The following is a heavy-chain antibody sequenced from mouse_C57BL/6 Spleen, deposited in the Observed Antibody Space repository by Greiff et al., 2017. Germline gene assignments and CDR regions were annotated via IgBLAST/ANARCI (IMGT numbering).Heavy chain of an antibody. CDR2: FYPGSGSI. CDR1: GYTFTEYT. Sequence: QVQLQQSGAELVKPGASVKLSCKASGYTFTEYTIHWVKQRSGQGLEWIGWFYPGSGSIKYNEKFKDKATLTADKSSSTVYMELSRLTSEDSAVYFCARREANSPYYYGSSSWFAYWGQGTLVTVSA. V-gene: IGHV1-62-2*01. J-gene: IGHJ3*01. CDR3: ARREANSPYYYGSSSWFAY. D-gene: IGHD1-1*01.